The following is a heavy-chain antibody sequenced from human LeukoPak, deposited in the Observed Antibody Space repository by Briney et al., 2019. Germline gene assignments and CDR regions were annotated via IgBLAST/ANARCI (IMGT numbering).Heavy chain of an antibody. CDR1: GYTFSGYW. CDR2: IKQDGSEK. D-gene: IGHD2-2*01. CDR3: AGGYCSSTSCFDY. Sequence: GGSLRLSCAASGYTFSGYWMSWVRQAPGKGLEWVANIKQDGSEKYYVDSVKGRFTISRDNAKNSLYLQMNSLRAEDTAVYYCAGGYCSSTSCFDYWGQGTLVTVSS. V-gene: IGHV3-7*01. J-gene: IGHJ4*02.